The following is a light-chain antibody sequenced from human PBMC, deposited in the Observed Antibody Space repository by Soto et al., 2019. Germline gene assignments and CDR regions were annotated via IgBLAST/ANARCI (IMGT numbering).Light chain of an antibody. V-gene: IGKV2D-29*01. CDR1: QSLLHSDGKTY. CDR2: EVS. CDR3: MQSIQLPRT. J-gene: IGKJ1*01. Sequence: DIVMTQTPLSLSVTPGQPASISCKSSQSLLHSDGKTYLYWYLQRSGQPPQLLIHEVSNRFSGVPDRFCGSGSGTDFTLEISRVEAEDVGIYYCMQSIQLPRTFGQGTKVEIK.